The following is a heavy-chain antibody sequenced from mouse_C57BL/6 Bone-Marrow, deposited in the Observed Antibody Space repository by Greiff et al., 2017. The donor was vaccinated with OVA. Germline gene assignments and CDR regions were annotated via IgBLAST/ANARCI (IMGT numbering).Heavy chain of an antibody. V-gene: IGHV5-15*01. J-gene: IGHJ4*01. CDR3: ARWANYAMDY. CDR2: ISNLAYSI. CDR1: GFTFSDYG. Sequence: EVQLVESGGGLVQPGGSLKLSCAASGFTFSDYGMAWVRQAPRKGPEWVAFISNLAYSIYYADTVTGRFTISRENAKNTLYLEMSSLRSEDTAMYYCARWANYAMDYWGQGTSVTVSS. D-gene: IGHD3-1*01.